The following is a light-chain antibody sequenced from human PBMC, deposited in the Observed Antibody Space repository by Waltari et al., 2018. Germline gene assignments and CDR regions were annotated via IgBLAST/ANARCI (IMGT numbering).Light chain of an antibody. J-gene: IGKJ1*01. CDR2: GAS. CDR1: QNIRSS. V-gene: IGKV3-15*01. Sequence: EIVMTQSPGTLSVSPGERATLSCRASQNIRSSLAWYQQKPGQAPRLLIYGASTRATGISARFSGSGSGTEFTLTISSLQSEDFAVYYCQQYNKWPHPWTFGQGTKVEI. CDR3: QQYNKWPHPWT.